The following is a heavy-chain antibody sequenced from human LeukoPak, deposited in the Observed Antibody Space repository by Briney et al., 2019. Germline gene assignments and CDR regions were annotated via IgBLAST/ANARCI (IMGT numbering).Heavy chain of an antibody. CDR1: GGSTSSNSYY. CDR3: ASGRVVVISLAVDV. V-gene: IGHV4-39*01. CDR2: IYYSGST. J-gene: IGHJ6*04. D-gene: IGHD3-22*01. Sequence: PSETLSLTCTVSGGSTSSNSYYWGWIRQPPGKGLEWIGSIYYSGSTYYNPSLRSRVTISVDTSKNQFSLKLSSVTAADTAVYYCASGRVVVISLAVDVWGKGTTVTISS.